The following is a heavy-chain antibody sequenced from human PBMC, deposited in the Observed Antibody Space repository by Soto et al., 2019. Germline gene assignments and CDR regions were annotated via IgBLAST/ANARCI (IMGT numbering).Heavy chain of an antibody. CDR2: INQSGST. J-gene: IGHJ4*02. CDR3: GRTYSSSWPPFDY. CDR1: GGSFSGYY. D-gene: IGHD6-13*01. Sequence: QVQLQQWGAGLLKPSETLSLTCAVYGGSFSGYYWSWIRQPPGKGLEWIGEINQSGSTNYNPSLKSRVTISVDRSKNQFSLKLSSVTAADTAVYYCGRTYSSSWPPFDYWGQGTLVTVSS. V-gene: IGHV4-34*01.